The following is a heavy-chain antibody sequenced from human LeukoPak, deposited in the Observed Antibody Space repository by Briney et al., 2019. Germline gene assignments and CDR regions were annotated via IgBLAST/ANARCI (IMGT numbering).Heavy chain of an antibody. CDR3: ARAPFYGSGSYHFDY. Sequence: GGSLRLSCAASGFTFSSYGMSWVRQAPGKGLEWVSAISGSGGSTYYADSVKGRFTISRDNSKNTLYLQMNSLRAEDTAVYYCARAPFYGSGSYHFDYWGQGTLVTVSS. D-gene: IGHD3-10*01. J-gene: IGHJ4*02. CDR2: ISGSGGST. V-gene: IGHV3-23*01. CDR1: GFTFSSYG.